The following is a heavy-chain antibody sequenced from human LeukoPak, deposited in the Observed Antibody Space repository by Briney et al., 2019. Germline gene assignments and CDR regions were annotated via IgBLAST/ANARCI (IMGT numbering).Heavy chain of an antibody. CDR1: GGSISSSSYY. CDR2: IYYSGST. Sequence: SETLSLTCTVSGGSISSSSYYWGWIRQPPGKGLGWIGSIYYSGSTYYNPSLRSRVTISEDTSKNQFSLRLSSVTAADTAVYYCARHGGSSIAALDYWGQGTLVTVSS. J-gene: IGHJ4*02. CDR3: ARHGGSSIAALDY. D-gene: IGHD6-6*01. V-gene: IGHV4-39*01.